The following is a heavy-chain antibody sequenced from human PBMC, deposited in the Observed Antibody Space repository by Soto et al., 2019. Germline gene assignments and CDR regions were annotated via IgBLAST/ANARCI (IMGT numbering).Heavy chain of an antibody. D-gene: IGHD1-26*01. CDR1: GGSVSSGSYY. J-gene: IGHJ3*02. CDR3: ARDGVLLRVDAFDI. CDR2: IYYSGST. Sequence: SSETLSLTCTVSGGSVSSGSYYWSWIRQPPGKGLEWIGYIYYSGSTNYNPSLKSRVTISVDTSKNQFSLKLSSVTAADTAVYYCARDGVLLRVDAFDIWGQGTMVTVSS. V-gene: IGHV4-61*01.